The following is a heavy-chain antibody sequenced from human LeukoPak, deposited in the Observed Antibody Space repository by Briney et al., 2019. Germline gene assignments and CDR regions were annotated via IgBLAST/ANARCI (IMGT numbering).Heavy chain of an antibody. J-gene: IGHJ3*02. D-gene: IGHD3-22*01. CDR3: ARDPGGGYYYGAFDI. Sequence: GGSLRLSCAASGFTFNIYWIHWVRQAPGTGLVWVSRINSDGSNTIYADSVKGRFTISRDNVKNTVYLQMNSLRAEDTAVYYCARDPGGGYYYGAFDIWGQGTMVTVSS. CDR2: INSDGSNT. V-gene: IGHV3-74*01. CDR1: GFTFNIYW.